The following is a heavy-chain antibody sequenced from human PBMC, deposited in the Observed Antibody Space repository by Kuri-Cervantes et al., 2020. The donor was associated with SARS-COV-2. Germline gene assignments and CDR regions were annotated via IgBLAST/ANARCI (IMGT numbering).Heavy chain of an antibody. V-gene: IGHV3-21*01. CDR2: ISSSSSYI. D-gene: IGHD7-27*01. J-gene: IGHJ4*02. CDR1: GFTFSSYS. Sequence: GGSLRLSCAASGFTFSSYSMNWVRQTPGKGLEWVSSISSSSSYIYYADSVKGRFTISRDNAKNSLYLQMNSLRAEDTAVYYCAKDIGLGMGIDYWGQGTLVTVSS. CDR3: AKDIGLGMGIDY.